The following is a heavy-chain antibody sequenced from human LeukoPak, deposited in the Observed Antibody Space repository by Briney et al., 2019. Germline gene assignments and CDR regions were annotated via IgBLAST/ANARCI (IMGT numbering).Heavy chain of an antibody. CDR2: IYPTGNT. V-gene: IGHV4-4*07. Sequence: KSSETLSLTCSVSGGAIISYYWSWIRQPAGKGPEWIGRIYPTGNTDYNPSLKTRVTMSTDLSKKQFSLRLRSVTAADTAVYCCARLKFYDGTGYSPGYYMDVWGKGTAVTVSS. CDR1: GGAIISYY. CDR3: ARLKFYDGTGYSPGYYMDV. D-gene: IGHD2-21*01. J-gene: IGHJ6*03.